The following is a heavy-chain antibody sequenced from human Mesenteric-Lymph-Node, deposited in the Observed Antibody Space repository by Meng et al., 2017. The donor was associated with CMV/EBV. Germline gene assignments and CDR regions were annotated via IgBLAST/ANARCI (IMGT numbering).Heavy chain of an antibody. CDR3: AKGLQKGYCSTTSCFAPHYYYHFGMDV. CDR1: GFTFTSYA. V-gene: IGHV3-23*01. J-gene: IGHJ6*02. Sequence: GESLKISCAASGFTFTSYAMSWVRQAPGKGLEWVSSMSGIFGNTYYADSVQGRFTISRDNSKNTVYLQMNSLRAEDTAVYYCAKGLQKGYCSTTSCFAPHYYYHFGMDVWGQGTAVTVSS. CDR2: MSGIFGNT. D-gene: IGHD2-2*01.